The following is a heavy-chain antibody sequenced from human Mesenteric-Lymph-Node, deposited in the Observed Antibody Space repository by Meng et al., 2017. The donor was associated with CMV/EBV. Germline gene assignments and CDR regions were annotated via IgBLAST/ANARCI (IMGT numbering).Heavy chain of an antibody. CDR1: GFMFSNFA. J-gene: IGHJ6*02. CDR3: TRSMEV. CDR2: MKPDGRER. V-gene: IGHV3-7*01. Sequence: GESLKISCAASGFMFSNFAMDWVRQAPGKGLEWVANMKPDGRERNYADSVKGRFTISRDNAMNSLFLQMNSLRAEDTAVYYCTRSMEVWGQGTTVTVSS.